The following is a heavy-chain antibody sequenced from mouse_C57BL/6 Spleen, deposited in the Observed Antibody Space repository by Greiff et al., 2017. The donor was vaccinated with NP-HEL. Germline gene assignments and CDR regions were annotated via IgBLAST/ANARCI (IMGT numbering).Heavy chain of an antibody. J-gene: IGHJ2*01. Sequence: VQLKESGAELVRPGASVKLSCTASGFNIKDDYMHWVKQRPEQGLEWIGWIDPENGDTEYASKFQGKATITADTSSNTAYLQLSSLTSEDTAVYYCTTLIYYGYDGGFWGQGTTLTVSS. CDR2: IDPENGDT. V-gene: IGHV14-4*01. CDR1: GFNIKDDY. D-gene: IGHD2-2*01. CDR3: TTLIYYGYDGGF.